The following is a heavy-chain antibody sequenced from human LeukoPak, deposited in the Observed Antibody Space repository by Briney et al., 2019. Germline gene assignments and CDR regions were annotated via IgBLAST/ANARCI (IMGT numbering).Heavy chain of an antibody. V-gene: IGHV1-18*01. CDR2: INPYNGNR. CDR1: GYRFITFG. D-gene: IGHD6-19*01. CDR3: ASSGWID. J-gene: IGHJ4*02. Sequence: GASVKVSCKTSGYRFITFGINWVRQAPGQGLEWMGWINPYNGNRYYAKKFQGRFNMTRDTSISTAYMELSRLRSDDTAVYYCASSGWIDWGQGTLVTVSS.